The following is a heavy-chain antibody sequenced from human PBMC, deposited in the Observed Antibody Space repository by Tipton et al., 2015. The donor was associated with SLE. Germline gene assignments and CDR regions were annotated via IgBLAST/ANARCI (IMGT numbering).Heavy chain of an antibody. J-gene: IGHJ5*02. CDR3: AGDKWGEYTASTGYFWSVDP. CDR2: VSPSGGT. Sequence: TLSLTCSVSGASISYHFCSWIRQSAGKGLEWIGRVSPSGGTNYNPSLKSRVTMSVDTSRNQFSLNLSSLTAADTAVYFCAGDKWGEYTASTGYFWSVDPWGQGIPVTVSS. V-gene: IGHV4-4*07. D-gene: IGHD3-9*01. CDR1: GASISYHF.